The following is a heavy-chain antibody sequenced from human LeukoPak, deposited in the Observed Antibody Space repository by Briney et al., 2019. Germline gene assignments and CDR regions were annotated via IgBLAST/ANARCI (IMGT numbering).Heavy chain of an antibody. CDR1: GFTFSSPG. CDR3: AKALNWNDFDY. D-gene: IGHD1-1*01. V-gene: IGHV3-23*01. Sequence: GGSLRLSCAASGFTFSSPGMSWVRQTPAKGLEWVSAISGSGGSTYYADSVKGRFTISRDNSKNTLYLQMNSLRAEDTAVYYCAKALNWNDFDYWGQGTLVTVSS. J-gene: IGHJ4*02. CDR2: ISGSGGST.